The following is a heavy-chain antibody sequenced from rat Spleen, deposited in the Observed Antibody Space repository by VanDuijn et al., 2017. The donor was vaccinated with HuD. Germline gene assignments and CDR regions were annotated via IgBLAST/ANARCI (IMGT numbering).Heavy chain of an antibody. CDR2: MWSDGDT. Sequence: QVQLKESGPGLVQPSQTLSLTCTVSGFSLSSYGVIWVRQPPGKGLEWMGVMWSDGDTSYNSGSKSRLSISRDTSTSQVFLKMSSLQTEDTATYYCASLSTGIPLDYWYFDFWGPGTMVTVSS. J-gene: IGHJ1*01. D-gene: IGHD2-2*01. CDR3: ASLSTGIPLDYWYFDF. V-gene: IGHV2-32*01. CDR1: GFSLSSYG.